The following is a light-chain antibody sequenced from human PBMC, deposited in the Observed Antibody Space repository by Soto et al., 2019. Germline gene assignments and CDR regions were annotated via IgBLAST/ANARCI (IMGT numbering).Light chain of an antibody. CDR2: GAS. J-gene: IGKJ2*01. V-gene: IGKV3-20*01. Sequence: DIELTQSPGTLSLSPGERATISCRASQSVSSSYLAWYQQKPGHAPRLLIYGASSRATGVPDRFSGSGSGTDFTLTISRLEPEDFAVYYCQQYGSSPYTFGQGTKLEIK. CDR1: QSVSSSY. CDR3: QQYGSSPYT.